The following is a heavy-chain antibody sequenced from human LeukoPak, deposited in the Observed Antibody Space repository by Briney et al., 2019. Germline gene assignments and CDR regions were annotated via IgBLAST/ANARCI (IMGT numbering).Heavy chain of an antibody. V-gene: IGHV4-34*01. CDR2: INHSGST. Sequence: SETLSLTCAVYGGSFSGYYWSWIRQPPGKGLEWIGEINHSGSTNYNPSLKSRVTISVDTSKNQFSLKLSSVTAADTAVYYCARGSTHYCSGGSCYSKHYFDYWGQGTLVTVSS. CDR3: ARGSTHYCSGGSCYSKHYFDY. CDR1: GGSFSGYY. D-gene: IGHD2-15*01. J-gene: IGHJ4*02.